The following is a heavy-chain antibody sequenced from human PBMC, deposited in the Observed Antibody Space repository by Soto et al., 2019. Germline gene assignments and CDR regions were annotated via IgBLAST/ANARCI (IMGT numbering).Heavy chain of an antibody. CDR1: GFTFSDHY. CDR3: ARGHHSMDV. Sequence: GGSLRLSCAASGFTFSDHYMTWIRQAPGRGLEWISYINPTGSYTHYADSVKGRFSISRDNAENSLYLQMNSLRPEDTALYYCARGHHSMDVWGQGATVTVSS. J-gene: IGHJ6*02. CDR2: INPTGSYT. V-gene: IGHV3-11*06.